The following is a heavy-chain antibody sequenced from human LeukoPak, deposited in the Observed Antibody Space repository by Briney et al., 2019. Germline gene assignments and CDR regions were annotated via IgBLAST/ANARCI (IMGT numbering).Heavy chain of an antibody. CDR3: ARVPWFGEPNSGGDSDY. CDR1: GFTFSSHA. V-gene: IGHV3-23*01. D-gene: IGHD3-10*01. Sequence: GGSLRLSCAASGFTFSSHAMHWVRQAPGKGLEWVSAIRDSGRGTYYADSVKGRFTISRDNAKNSLYLQMNSLRAEDTAVYYCARVPWFGEPNSGGDSDYWGQGTLVTVSS. J-gene: IGHJ4*02. CDR2: IRDSGRGT.